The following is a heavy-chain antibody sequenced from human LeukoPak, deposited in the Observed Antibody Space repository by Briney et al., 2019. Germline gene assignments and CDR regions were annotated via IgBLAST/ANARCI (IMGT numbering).Heavy chain of an antibody. V-gene: IGHV1-18*01. J-gene: IGHJ4*02. CDR1: GYTFTSYG. Sequence: ASVKVSCKASGYTFTSYGISWVRQAPGQGLEWMGWISAYNGDTNYAQKLQGRVTMTTDTSTSTAYMELRSLRSDDTAVYYCARDLRGWLHFDYWGQGTLVTVSS. CDR2: ISAYNGDT. CDR3: ARDLRGWLHFDY. D-gene: IGHD3-9*01.